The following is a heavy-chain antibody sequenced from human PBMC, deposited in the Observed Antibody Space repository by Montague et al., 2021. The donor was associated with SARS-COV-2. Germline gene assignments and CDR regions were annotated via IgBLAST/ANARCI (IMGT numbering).Heavy chain of an antibody. J-gene: IGHJ3*02. Sequence: SETLSLTCSVSGDSINNSRYYWGWIRQPPGKELEWIGTIYYSGSAYYNPSLKSRVTISVDTSKDQFSLKLNSVTATDTAVYYCARLESTRGVIIRGAFHIWGQGTKVTVSS. V-gene: IGHV4-39*01. CDR2: IYYSGSA. CDR3: ARLESTRGVIIRGAFHI. D-gene: IGHD3-10*01. CDR1: GDSINNSRYY.